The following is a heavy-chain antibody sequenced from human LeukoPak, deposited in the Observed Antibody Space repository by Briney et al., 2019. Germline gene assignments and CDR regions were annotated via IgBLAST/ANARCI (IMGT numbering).Heavy chain of an antibody. J-gene: IGHJ4*02. V-gene: IGHV3-48*02. CDR1: GFIFTDYP. Sequence: PGGSLRLSCAPSGFIFTDYPMNWVRQAPGKGLEWISNIRTTAEGAKYAYYADSVKGRVTISRDDGKNTLYLHMNSLRDDDTAVYYCATDQRYAFDYWGQGSLVTVSS. D-gene: IGHD3-9*01. CDR2: IRTTAEGAKYA. CDR3: ATDQRYAFDY.